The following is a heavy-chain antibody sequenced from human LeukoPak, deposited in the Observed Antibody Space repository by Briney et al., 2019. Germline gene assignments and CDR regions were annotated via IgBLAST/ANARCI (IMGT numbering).Heavy chain of an antibody. V-gene: IGHV3-53*01. D-gene: IGHD5-24*01. CDR3: VRERFGAIVEN. J-gene: IGHJ4*02. CDR1: GFTVANDR. CDR2: VYGGGNT. Sequence: PEGSLRLSCAASGFTVANDRMSWVRQAPGKGLEWDSTVYGGGNTAYADSVKGRFTISRDTSKNTLLLQMNSLRAEDTALYFCVRERFGAIVENWGQGALDIVSS.